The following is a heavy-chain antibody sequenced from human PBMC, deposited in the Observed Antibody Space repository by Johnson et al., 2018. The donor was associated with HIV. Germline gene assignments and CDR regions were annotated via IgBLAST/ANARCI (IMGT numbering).Heavy chain of an antibody. CDR2: IYSVGST. CDR1: GFTVSSNY. D-gene: IGHD3-22*01. CDR3: TTDRRALGYYYDSSGYYSRAFDF. Sequence: VQLVESGGGLVQPGGSLRLSCAASGFTVSSNYMSWVRQAPGPGLERVSVIYSVGSTYYADSVKGRFTISIDYSTNTLYLQMNSLKTEDTAVYYCTTDRRALGYYYDSSGYYSRAFDFWGQGTMVTVSS. J-gene: IGHJ3*01. V-gene: IGHV3-66*01.